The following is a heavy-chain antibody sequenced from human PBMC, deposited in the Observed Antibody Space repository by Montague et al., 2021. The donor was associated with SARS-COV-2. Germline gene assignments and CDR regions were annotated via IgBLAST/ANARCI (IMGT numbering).Heavy chain of an antibody. Sequence: SETLSLTCTVSVGSISNYYWTWIRQPPGKGLEWIGYIYDSGSANYIPSLKSRSTISVDTSNNQFSLRLSSVTAADTAVYYCARAYCGGDCHVGPWGQGILVTVSS. CDR1: VGSISNYY. J-gene: IGHJ5*02. V-gene: IGHV4-59*01. D-gene: IGHD2-21*02. CDR3: ARAYCGGDCHVGP. CDR2: IYDSGSA.